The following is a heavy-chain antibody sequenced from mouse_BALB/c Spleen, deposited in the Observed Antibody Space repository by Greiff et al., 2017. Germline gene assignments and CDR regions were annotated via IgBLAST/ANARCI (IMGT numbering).Heavy chain of an antibody. D-gene: IGHD2-4*01. CDR2: IYPGSGST. Sequence: LQQPGSELVRPGASVKLSCKASGYTFTSYWMHWVKQRHGQGLEWIGNIYPGSGSTNYDEKFKDKATLTADKSSSTAYMQLSSLTSEDSAVYYCAPYDYDEGFAYWGQGTLVTVSA. V-gene: IGHV1S22*01. CDR3: APYDYDEGFAY. J-gene: IGHJ3*01. CDR1: GYTFTSYW.